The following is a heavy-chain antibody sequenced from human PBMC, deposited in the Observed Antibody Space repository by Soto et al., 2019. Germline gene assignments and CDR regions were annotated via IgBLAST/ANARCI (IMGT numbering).Heavy chain of an antibody. J-gene: IGHJ5*02. D-gene: IGHD4-17*01. Sequence: PGGSLRLSCAASGFTFSSYSMNWVRQAPGKGLEWVSSISSSSSYIYYADSVKGRFTISRDNAKNSLYLQMNSLRAEDTAVYYCARGGGYGDYVWFDPWGQGTLVTVSS. CDR1: GFTFSSYS. V-gene: IGHV3-21*01. CDR2: ISSSSSYI. CDR3: ARGGGYGDYVWFDP.